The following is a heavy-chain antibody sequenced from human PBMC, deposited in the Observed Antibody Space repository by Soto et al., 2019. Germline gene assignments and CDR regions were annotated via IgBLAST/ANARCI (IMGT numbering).Heavy chain of an antibody. V-gene: IGHV2-5*02. CDR1: GFSFSSIGEG. J-gene: IGHJ6*02. D-gene: IGHD2-21*02. CDR3: VQSRCGGDCLQSYSSHSYYGLDV. CDR2: IYWDDDK. Sequence: QITLKESGPTLVKPTQTLTLTCTFPGFSFSSIGEGVGWIRQPPGKALEWLALIYWDDDKRYSPSLKSRLTITKDTPKNQVVLTRTNMDPVDTATYYCVQSRCGGDCLQSYSSHSYYGLDVWGQGTTVTVSS.